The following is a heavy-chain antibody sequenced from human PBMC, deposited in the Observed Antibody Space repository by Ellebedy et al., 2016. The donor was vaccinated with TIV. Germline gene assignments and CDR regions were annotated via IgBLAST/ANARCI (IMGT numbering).Heavy chain of an antibody. CDR1: GGSISSSSYY. J-gene: IGHJ4*02. D-gene: IGHD1-1*01. Sequence: MPGGSLRLSCTVSGGSISSSSYYWGWIRQPPGKGLEWIGSIYYSGSTYYNPSLKSRVTISVDTSKNQFSLKLSSVTAADTAVYYCARVLRGGRAGDYFDYWGQGTLVTVSS. V-gene: IGHV4-39*07. CDR3: ARVLRGGRAGDYFDY. CDR2: IYYSGST.